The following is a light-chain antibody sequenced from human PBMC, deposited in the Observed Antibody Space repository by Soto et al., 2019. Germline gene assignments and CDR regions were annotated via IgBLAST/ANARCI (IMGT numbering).Light chain of an antibody. CDR3: QQYGSSRT. J-gene: IGKJ4*01. V-gene: IGKV3-20*01. Sequence: NVLTQSPGTLSLSPGQRATLSCRASQSLSGNYLAWYQQKPGQAPRVLIYRASIRATGISDRFSGSGSGTDFTLTISRLEPEDFAVYYCQQYGSSRTFGGGTKVDIK. CDR1: QSLSGNY. CDR2: RAS.